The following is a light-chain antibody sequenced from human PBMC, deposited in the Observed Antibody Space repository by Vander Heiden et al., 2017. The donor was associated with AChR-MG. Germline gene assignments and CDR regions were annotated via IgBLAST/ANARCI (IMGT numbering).Light chain of an antibody. Sequence: QSALTQPASVSGSPGQSITISCTGTGSDVGGHDSVSWYQQRPGNAPQLIRYDVTQRPSGVSNRLSGSKSGANASLTISGLRAEDEATYDCSSSTTFKTEMVGGGTKVTV. V-gene: IGLV2-14*01. CDR3: SSSTTFKTEM. CDR1: GSDVGGHDS. CDR2: DVT. J-gene: IGLJ2*01.